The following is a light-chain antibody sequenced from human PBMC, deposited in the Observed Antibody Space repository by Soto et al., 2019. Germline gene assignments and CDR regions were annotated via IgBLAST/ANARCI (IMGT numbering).Light chain of an antibody. J-gene: IGLJ2*01. CDR2: EVS. CDR3: SSYTITSTVV. Sequence: QSALTQPASVSGSPGQSITISCTGTSSDVGGYNYVSWYQQHPGKAPKLMIFEVSNRPSGVSIRFSGSKSGNTASLTISGLQAEDEADYYCSSYTITSTVVFGGGTKLTVL. CDR1: SSDVGGYNY. V-gene: IGLV2-14*01.